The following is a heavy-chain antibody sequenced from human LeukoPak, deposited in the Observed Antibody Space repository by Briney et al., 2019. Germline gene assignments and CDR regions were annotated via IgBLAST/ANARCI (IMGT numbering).Heavy chain of an antibody. CDR3: AGDTPPGGDYYF. V-gene: IGHV3-33*01. J-gene: IGHJ4*02. D-gene: IGHD3-16*01. CDR1: GFSFSTYG. Sequence: GGSLRLSCAASGFSFSTYGMHWVRQAPGKGLEWVALIWNAGTNTYYADSVKGRFTISRDNSKNTLYLQMNSLRAEDTAVYYCAGDTPPGGDYYFWGQGTLVIVSS. CDR2: IWNAGTNT.